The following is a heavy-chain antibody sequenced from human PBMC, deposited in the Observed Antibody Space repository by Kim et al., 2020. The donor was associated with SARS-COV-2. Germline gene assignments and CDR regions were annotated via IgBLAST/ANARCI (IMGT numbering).Heavy chain of an antibody. CDR1: GFTFSSYA. J-gene: IGHJ4*02. CDR3: ARDSPAIPTNYYDSSGYPDY. CDR2: ISYDGSNK. Sequence: GGSLRLSCAASGFTFSSYAMHWVRQAPGKGLEWVAVISYDGSNKYYADSVKGRFTISRDNSKNTLYLQMNSLRAEDTAVYYCARDSPAIPTNYYDSSGYPDYWGQGTLVTVSS. D-gene: IGHD3-22*01. V-gene: IGHV3-30*04.